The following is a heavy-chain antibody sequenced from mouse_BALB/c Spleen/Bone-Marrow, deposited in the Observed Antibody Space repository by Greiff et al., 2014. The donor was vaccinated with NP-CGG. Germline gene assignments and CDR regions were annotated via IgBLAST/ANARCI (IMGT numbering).Heavy chain of an antibody. D-gene: IGHD2-13*01. CDR3: VREGAYYGDYDGYFDV. CDR1: GFSLTSYD. V-gene: IGHV2-9-2*01. CDR2: IWTGGGT. Sequence: VKLVESGPGLVAPSQSLSITCTVSGFSLTSYDINWIRQPPGKGLEWLGVIWTGGGTNYNSAFMSRLSISKDNSKSQVFLKMNSLQTDDTAIYYCVREGAYYGDYDGYFDVWGAGTTVTVSS. J-gene: IGHJ1*01.